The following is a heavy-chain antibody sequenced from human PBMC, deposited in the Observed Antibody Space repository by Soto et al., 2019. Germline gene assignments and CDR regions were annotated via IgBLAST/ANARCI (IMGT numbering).Heavy chain of an antibody. CDR1: GGSFSGYY. CDR2: INHSGST. J-gene: IGHJ4*02. V-gene: IGHV4-34*01. Sequence: SETLSLTCAVYGGSFSGYYWSWIRQPPGKGLEWIGEINHSGSTNYNPSLKSRVTISVDTSRNQFSLKLSSVTAADTAVYYCAREGRYSGYHRLAVQNDYYFDYWGQGTLVTVS. CDR3: AREGRYSGYHRLAVQNDYYFDY. D-gene: IGHD5-12*01.